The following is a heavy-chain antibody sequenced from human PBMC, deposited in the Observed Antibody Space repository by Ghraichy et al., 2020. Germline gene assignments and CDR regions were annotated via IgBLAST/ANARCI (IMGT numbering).Heavy chain of an antibody. V-gene: IGHV3-7*03. CDR3: ATDPAYGAIEY. CDR2: MNQDGSQQ. Sequence: GESLNISCVASGFTFSDSWMAWVRQTPGRGLEWLAGMNQDGSQQGHVVSVKGRFTISRDNAKKSLFLQMNSLRDEDTAIYYCATDPAYGAIEYWGQGTLVTVSS. J-gene: IGHJ4*02. D-gene: IGHD4-17*01. CDR1: GFTFSDSW.